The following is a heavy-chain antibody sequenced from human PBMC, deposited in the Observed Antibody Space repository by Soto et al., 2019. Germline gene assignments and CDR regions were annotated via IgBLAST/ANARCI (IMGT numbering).Heavy chain of an antibody. CDR1: GFTFSSYW. CDR2: INSDGSST. Sequence: GGSLRLSCAASGFTFSSYWMHWVRQAPGKGLVWVSRINSDGSSTSYADSVKGRFTISRDNAKNTLYLQMNSLRAEDTAVYYCARGGYYSDSSGYYPSWGQGTMVTVSS. J-gene: IGHJ3*01. V-gene: IGHV3-74*01. CDR3: ARGGYYSDSSGYYPS. D-gene: IGHD3-22*01.